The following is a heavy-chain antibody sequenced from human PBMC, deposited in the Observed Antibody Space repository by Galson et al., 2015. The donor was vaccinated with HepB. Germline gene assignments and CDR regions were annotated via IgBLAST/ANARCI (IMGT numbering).Heavy chain of an antibody. Sequence: SVKVSCKASGGTFSSYAINWVRQAPGQGLEWMGGIIPIFGTANYARKFQGRVTITADESTSTAYMELSSLRSEDTAVYYCARVTSIGDGYCDYWGQGTLVTVSS. D-gene: IGHD6-6*01. CDR2: IIPIFGTA. CDR3: ARVTSIGDGYCDY. V-gene: IGHV1-69*13. J-gene: IGHJ4*02. CDR1: GGTFSSYA.